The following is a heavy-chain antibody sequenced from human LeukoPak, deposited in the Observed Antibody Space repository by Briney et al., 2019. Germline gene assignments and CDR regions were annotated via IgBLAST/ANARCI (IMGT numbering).Heavy chain of an antibody. CDR1: GFTFSSYS. Sequence: PGWCLTLSCAASGFTFSSYSMNWVRQAAGKGLEWVSSISSSSSYIYYADSVKGRFTISRDNAKNSLYLQMNSLRAEDTAVYYCARDRWLVTMVRGDYTAVDYWGQGTLVTVSS. V-gene: IGHV3-21*01. CDR2: ISSSSSYI. D-gene: IGHD3-10*01. J-gene: IGHJ4*02. CDR3: ARDRWLVTMVRGDYTAVDY.